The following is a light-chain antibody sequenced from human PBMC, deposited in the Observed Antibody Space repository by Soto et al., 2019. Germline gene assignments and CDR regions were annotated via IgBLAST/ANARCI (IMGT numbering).Light chain of an antibody. CDR3: QQRRHLAT. CDR1: QTVNTS. J-gene: IGKJ1*01. V-gene: IGKV3-11*01. Sequence: IGFPQYEATRSSAAGDTAALSCRASQTVNTSLVWYQQKPGQAPRLLSYDASTRATGFPARFRPSGSGTEFTLTTSSLEPADFAVYFCQQRRHLATFLQGTKVDIK. CDR2: DAS.